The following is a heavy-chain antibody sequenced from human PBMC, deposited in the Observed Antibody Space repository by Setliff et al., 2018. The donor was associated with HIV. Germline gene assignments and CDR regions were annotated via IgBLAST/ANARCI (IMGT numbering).Heavy chain of an antibody. CDR2: IYTSGKT. D-gene: IGHD1-26*01. CDR1: GDSITRGSYY. Sequence: SETLSLTCTVSGDSITRGSYYWSWIRQPAGKGLEWIGHIYTSGKTHYSPSLKSRITISADTSKKQLSLNLSSVTAADTAVYYCARAAYSGTYLWEPATDLWGRGTLVTVSS. J-gene: IGHJ2*01. V-gene: IGHV4-61*09. CDR3: ARAAYSGTYLWEPATDL.